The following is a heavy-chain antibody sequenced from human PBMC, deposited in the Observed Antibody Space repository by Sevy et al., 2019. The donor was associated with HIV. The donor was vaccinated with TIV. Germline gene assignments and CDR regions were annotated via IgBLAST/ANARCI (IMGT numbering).Heavy chain of an antibody. V-gene: IGHV3-33*01. CDR2: TWYDGINR. CDR3: ARDNLLPIMVSMVRGALSFYFDY. D-gene: IGHD3-10*01. CDR1: GFNFNDYG. Sequence: GGSLRLSCAASGFNFNDYGIHWVRQAPGKGLEWVAVTWYDGINRFYGDSVKGRFTISRDNSKNTLYLQMDSLRVEDTAVYYCARDNLLPIMVSMVRGALSFYFDYWGQGTLVIVSS. J-gene: IGHJ4*02.